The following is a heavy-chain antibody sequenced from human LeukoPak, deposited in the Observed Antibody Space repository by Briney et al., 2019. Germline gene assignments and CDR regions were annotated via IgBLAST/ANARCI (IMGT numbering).Heavy chain of an antibody. CDR2: IKLDGSEK. CDR3: ARDQYDTWSRRGNFDS. J-gene: IGHJ4*02. V-gene: IGHV3-7*03. CDR1: GVTFGKYC. Sequence: GGSLRLSCVASGVTFGKYCMSWVRQAPGKGLEWVANIKLDGSEKNYVDSVKGRFTISRDNTKNSLYLQMNSLRVEDTAVFYCARDQYDTWSRRGNFDSWGQGTLVIVSS. D-gene: IGHD3-3*01.